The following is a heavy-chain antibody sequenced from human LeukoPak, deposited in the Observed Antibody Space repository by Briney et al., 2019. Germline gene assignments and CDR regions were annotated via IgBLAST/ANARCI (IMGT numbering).Heavy chain of an antibody. CDR1: GFIFSNDA. Sequence: GGSLRLSCAASGFIFSNDAMHWVRQAPGKGLEWVAFIWFDGSNKHYADSVKGRFTIPRDNSEDTLYLQMNSLRAEDTAVYYCASGAEGYVFDPWGQGTLVTVSS. D-gene: IGHD5-12*01. CDR3: ASGAEGYVFDP. CDR2: IWFDGSNK. J-gene: IGHJ5*02. V-gene: IGHV3-33*01.